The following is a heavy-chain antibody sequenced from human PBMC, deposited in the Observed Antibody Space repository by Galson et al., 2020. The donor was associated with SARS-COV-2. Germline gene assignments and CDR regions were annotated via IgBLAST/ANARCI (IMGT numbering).Heavy chain of an antibody. J-gene: IGHJ4*02. V-gene: IGHV3-23*01. D-gene: IGHD2-21*01. CDR2: IHGAGDDS. CDR3: AKAHGGHCGERQCFFDN. CDR1: GFTISGYA. Sequence: GGSLRLSCAASGFTISGYAMTWVRQAPGKGLEWLSSIHGAGDDSYTDSVEGRFTIFRDDSRNSLFLQMSSLRDEDTALYYCAKAHGGHCGERQCFFDNWGQGTLVTVSS.